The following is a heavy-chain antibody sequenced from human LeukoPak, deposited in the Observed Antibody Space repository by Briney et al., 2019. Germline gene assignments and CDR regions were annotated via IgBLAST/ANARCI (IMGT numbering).Heavy chain of an antibody. CDR2: VYYSGRT. V-gene: IGHV4-39*01. D-gene: IGHD2-15*01. J-gene: IGHJ4*02. CDR1: GGSISSSSYY. Sequence: SETLSLTCTVSGGSISSSSYYWGWIRQPPGKELQWIASVYYSGRTNYSPSLKSRVTTSVDTSEKQFSLQLNSVTAADTAVYYCARQGSAYYFDFWGQGLLVTVSS. CDR3: ARQGSAYYFDF.